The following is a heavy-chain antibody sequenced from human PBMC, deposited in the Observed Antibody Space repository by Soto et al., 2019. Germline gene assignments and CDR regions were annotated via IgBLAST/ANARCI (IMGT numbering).Heavy chain of an antibody. Sequence: SLRLSCAASGFIFSSYELNWVRQAPGKGLEWLSYISSGAHNTHYAASVEGRFTISRDNAKNSLYLQMNSLRAEDTAVYYCARDLIAVAGRGIGYWGQGTLVTVSS. D-gene: IGHD6-19*01. V-gene: IGHV3-48*03. CDR1: GFIFSSYE. J-gene: IGHJ4*02. CDR3: ARDLIAVAGRGIGY. CDR2: ISSGAHNT.